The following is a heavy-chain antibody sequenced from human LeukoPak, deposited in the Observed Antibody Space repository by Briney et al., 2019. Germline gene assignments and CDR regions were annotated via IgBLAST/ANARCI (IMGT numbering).Heavy chain of an antibody. CDR3: ARVLRAASWRSYDY. J-gene: IGHJ4*02. D-gene: IGHD5-18*01. CDR1: GGSVSSSLYY. V-gene: IGHV4-61*01. Sequence: SETLSLTCTVSGGSVSSSLYYWSWIRQPPGKGLEWIGYIYYNGDTNYNPSLKSRVIISIDTSSNQFSLRLNSMTAADTAVYYCARVLRAASWRSYDYWGQGSLVTVSS. CDR2: IYYNGDT.